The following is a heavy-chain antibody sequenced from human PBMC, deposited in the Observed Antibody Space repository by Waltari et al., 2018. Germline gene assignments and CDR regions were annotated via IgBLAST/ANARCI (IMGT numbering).Heavy chain of an antibody. D-gene: IGHD3-10*01. CDR2: IAGSGGST. V-gene: IGHV3-23*01. CDR1: GFTFSSYA. CDR3: AKTGYGGPLDY. J-gene: IGHJ4*02. Sequence: EVQLLESGGGLVQPGGSLRLSCAACGFTFSSYAMSWVRQAPGKGLEWVPAIAGSGGSTYYADSVKGRFTISRDNSKNTLYLQMNSLRAEDTAVYYCAKTGYGGPLDYWGQGTLVTVSS.